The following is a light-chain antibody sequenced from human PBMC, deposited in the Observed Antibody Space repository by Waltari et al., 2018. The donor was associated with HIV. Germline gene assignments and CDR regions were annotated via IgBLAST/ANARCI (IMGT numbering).Light chain of an antibody. V-gene: IGKV1-5*03. CDR3: QQYHSYPYT. J-gene: IGKJ2*01. CDR1: QSISTW. CDR2: KAS. Sequence: DIQMTQSPSTLSASVGDRVTITCRASQSISTWLAWYQQQPGKAPKVLIYKASTLEFGAPSSFSGSGSGTEFTLNISSLHPDDFATYYCQQYHSYPYTFGQGTHLEIK.